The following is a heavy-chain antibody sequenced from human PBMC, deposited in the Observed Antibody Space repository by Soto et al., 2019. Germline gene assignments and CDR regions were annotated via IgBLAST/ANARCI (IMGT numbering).Heavy chain of an antibody. CDR2: ISYDGSNK. V-gene: IGHV3-30-3*01. CDR3: ARRRSGSDY. CDR1: GFTFSSYA. D-gene: IGHD2-15*01. J-gene: IGHJ4*02. Sequence: PGGSLRLSCAASGFTFSSYAMHWVRQAPGKGLEWVAVISYDGSNKHYADSVKGRFTISRDNSKNTLYLQMNSLRAEDTAVYYCARRRSGSDYWGQGTLVTVSS.